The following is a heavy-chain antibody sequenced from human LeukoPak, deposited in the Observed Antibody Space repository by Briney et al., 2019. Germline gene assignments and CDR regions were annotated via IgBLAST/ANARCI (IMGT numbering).Heavy chain of an antibody. CDR2: IYDSLSA. J-gene: IGHJ4*02. CDR3: ARFVSIRGGIHLNYFDS. D-gene: IGHD2-15*01. CDR1: GGSIDGRSYN. V-gene: IGHV4-39*01. Sequence: SETLSLTCAVSGGSIDGRSYNWGWVRQPPGKGLEWIGSIYDSLSAYYNPSLKSRVTISIDMSKMQFSLNLNSATAADSAVDYCARFVSIRGGIHLNYFDSWGQGRLVTVSS.